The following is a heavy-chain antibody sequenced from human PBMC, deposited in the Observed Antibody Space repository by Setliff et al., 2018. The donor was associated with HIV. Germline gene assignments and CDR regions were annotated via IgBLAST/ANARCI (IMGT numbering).Heavy chain of an antibody. V-gene: IGHV4-38-2*01. CDR2: IYHSGST. J-gene: IGHJ3*02. Sequence: PSETLSLTCAVSGYSLSSGYFWGWIRQPPGKGLELIGSIYHSGSTYYNPSLKSRVTISVDTSKNQFSLKLSSVTAADTAVYYCASTSRRLGDSSGNEGAFDIWGQGTMVTVSS. CDR1: GYSLSSGYF. CDR3: ASTSRRLGDSSGNEGAFDI. D-gene: IGHD3-22*01.